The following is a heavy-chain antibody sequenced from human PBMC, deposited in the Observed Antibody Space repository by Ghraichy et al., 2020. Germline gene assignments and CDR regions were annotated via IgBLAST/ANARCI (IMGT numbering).Heavy chain of an antibody. J-gene: IGHJ6*02. V-gene: IGHV3-21*01. CDR3: ARDRSVTTFYYYYGMDV. CDR2: ISSSSSYI. Sequence: GGSLRLSCAASGFTFSSYSMNWVRQAPGKGLEWVSSISSSSSYIYYADSVKGRFTISRDNAKNSLYLQMNSLRAEDTAVYYCARDRSVTTFYYYYGMDVWGQGTTVTVSS. CDR1: GFTFSSYS. D-gene: IGHD4-17*01.